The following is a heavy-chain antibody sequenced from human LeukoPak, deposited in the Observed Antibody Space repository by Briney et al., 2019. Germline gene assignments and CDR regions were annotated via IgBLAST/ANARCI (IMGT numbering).Heavy chain of an antibody. CDR1: GGSISSYY. CDR3: ARDRGGYTYSHDY. CDR2: IYYSGST. V-gene: IGHV4-59*12. D-gene: IGHD5-18*01. J-gene: IGHJ4*02. Sequence: SETLSLTCTVSGGSISSYYWSWIRQPPGKGLEWIGYIYYSGSTNYNPSLKSRVTISVDTSKNQFSLKLNFVTAADTAVYYYARDRGGYTYSHDYWGQGTLVTVSS.